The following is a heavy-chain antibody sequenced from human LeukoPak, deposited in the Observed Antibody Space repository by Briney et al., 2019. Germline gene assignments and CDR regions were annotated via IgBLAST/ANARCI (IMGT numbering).Heavy chain of an antibody. CDR3: ARDHYYDSSGYYYDGAFDI. D-gene: IGHD3-22*01. V-gene: IGHV3-33*01. Sequence: PGRSLRLSCAASGFIFSSYGMHWVRQAPGKGLEWVAVIWGDGSEKYHADSVKGRFTISRDISKNTLYLQMNSLRAEDTAVYYCARDHYYDSSGYYYDGAFDIWGRGTMVTVSS. J-gene: IGHJ3*02. CDR1: GFIFSSYG. CDR2: IWGDGSEK.